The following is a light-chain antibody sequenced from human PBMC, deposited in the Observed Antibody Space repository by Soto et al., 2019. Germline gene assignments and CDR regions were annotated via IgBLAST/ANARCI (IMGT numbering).Light chain of an antibody. J-gene: IGLJ1*01. CDR3: CSYAGSSTYD. CDR1: SSDVGSYNL. Sequence: QSALTQPASVSGSPGQSITISCTGTSSDVGSYNLVSWYQQHPGKAPKLMIYEVSKRPSGVSNRFSGSRSGNTASLTISGLQAEDEADNYCCSYAGSSTYDFGTGTKVTVL. CDR2: EVS. V-gene: IGLV2-23*02.